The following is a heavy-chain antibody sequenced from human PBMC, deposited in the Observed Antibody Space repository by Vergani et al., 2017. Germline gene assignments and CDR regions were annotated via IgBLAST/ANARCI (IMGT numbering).Heavy chain of an antibody. CDR3: ARDSPLSAAGSFIGKYRGWKYYYYGMDV. J-gene: IGHJ6*02. Sequence: QVQLVQSGAEVKKPGASVKVSCKASGYTFTSYGISWVRQAPGQGLEWMGWISAYNGNTNYAQKLQGRVTMTTDTSTSTAYMELSSLRSDDTAVYYCARDSPLSAAGSFIGKYRGWKYYYYGMDVWGQGTTVTVSS. D-gene: IGHD6-13*01. CDR2: ISAYNGNT. V-gene: IGHV1-18*01. CDR1: GYTFTSYG.